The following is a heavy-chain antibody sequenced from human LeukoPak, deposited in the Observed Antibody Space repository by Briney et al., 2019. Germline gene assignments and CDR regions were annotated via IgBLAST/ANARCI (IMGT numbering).Heavy chain of an antibody. CDR2: ISSDGSKT. Sequence: GGSLRLSCAASGFTFYSYAMSWVRQAPGKGLEWVALISSDGSKTYHADSVKGRFSISRDNAKNTLYLQMNSLRAEDTAVYFCGRGGNGIDIWGQGTTVIVSS. CDR3: GRGGNGIDI. CDR1: GFTFYSYA. D-gene: IGHD2-8*01. J-gene: IGHJ3*02. V-gene: IGHV3-30*07.